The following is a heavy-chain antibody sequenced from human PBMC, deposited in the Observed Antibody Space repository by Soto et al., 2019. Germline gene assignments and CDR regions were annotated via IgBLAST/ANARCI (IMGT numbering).Heavy chain of an antibody. V-gene: IGHV4-34*01. CDR2: INHSGST. J-gene: IGHJ6*04. Sequence: SETLSLTCAVYGGSFSGYYWSWIRQPPGKGLEWIGEINHSGSTNYNPSLKSRVTISVDTSKNQFSLKLSSVTAADTAVYYCASQTRGLYYYCGMDVWGKGTTVPVSS. CDR3: ASQTRGLYYYCGMDV. CDR1: GGSFSGYY. D-gene: IGHD3-10*01.